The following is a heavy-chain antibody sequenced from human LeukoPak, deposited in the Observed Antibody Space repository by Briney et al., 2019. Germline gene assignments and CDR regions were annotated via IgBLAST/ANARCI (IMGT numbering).Heavy chain of an antibody. CDR1: GGSFSGYY. D-gene: IGHD2-21*01. Sequence: PSETLSLTCAVYGGSFSGYYWSWIRQPPGKGLEWIGEINHSGSTNYNPSLKSRVTISVDTSKNQFSLKLSSVTAADTAVYYCARGRSGYYSRVFDYWGRGTLVTVSS. J-gene: IGHJ4*02. CDR2: INHSGST. V-gene: IGHV4-34*01. CDR3: ARGRSGYYSRVFDY.